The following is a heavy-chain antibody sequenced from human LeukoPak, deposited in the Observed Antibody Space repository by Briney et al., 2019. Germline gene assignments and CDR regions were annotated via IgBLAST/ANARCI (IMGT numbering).Heavy chain of an antibody. CDR3: ARWGVPSFEF. CDR2: IHYSGTT. J-gene: IGHJ4*02. V-gene: IGHV4-59*08. D-gene: IGHD3-16*01. CDR1: RGFITSHS. Sequence: PSETLSLTCTVSRGFITSHSWGWVRQPPGKGLEWIVHIHYSGTTSYNPSLKSRVTITSDTSNDQFSLKLSSVTDTDAPMYYCARWGVPSFEFWGRGKLVTVSS.